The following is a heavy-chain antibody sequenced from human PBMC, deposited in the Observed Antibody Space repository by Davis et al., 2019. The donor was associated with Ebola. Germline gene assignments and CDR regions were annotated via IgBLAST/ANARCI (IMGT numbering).Heavy chain of an antibody. CDR3: ARDTLQTDIVVVPAATGGMDV. CDR2: INHSGST. CDR1: GGSFSGYY. J-gene: IGHJ6*04. Sequence: SETLSLTCAVYGGSFSGYYWSWIRQPPGKGLEWIGEINHSGSTNYNPSLKSRVTISVDTSKNQFSLKLSSVTAADTAVYYCARDTLQTDIVVVPAATGGMDVWGKGTTVTVSS. V-gene: IGHV4-34*01. D-gene: IGHD2-2*01.